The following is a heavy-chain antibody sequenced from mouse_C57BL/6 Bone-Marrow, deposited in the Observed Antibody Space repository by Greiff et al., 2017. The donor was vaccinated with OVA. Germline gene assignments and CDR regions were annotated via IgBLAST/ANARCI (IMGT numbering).Heavy chain of an antibody. J-gene: IGHJ4*01. CDR1: GFNIKDYY. V-gene: IGHV14-2*01. CDR2: IDPEDGET. D-gene: IGHD2-4*01. Sequence: EVQLQESGAELVKPGASVKLSCTASGFNIKDYYMHWVKQRTEQGLEWIGRIDPEDGETKYAPKFPVKATITADTSSNTASLQLSSLTSEDTAVYYCAPYDYDGTGSMDYWGQGTSVTVSS. CDR3: APYDYDGTGSMDY.